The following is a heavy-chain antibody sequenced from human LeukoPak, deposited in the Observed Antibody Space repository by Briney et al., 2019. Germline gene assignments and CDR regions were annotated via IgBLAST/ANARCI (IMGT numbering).Heavy chain of an antibody. CDR3: AKDASPQRWTNPRQEGGDRRYCFDY. CDR2: IPGSSAGST. Sequence: PGGSLRLSCAASGFTFDNYAMSWVRQAPGKGLEWVSAIPGSSAGSTYYADSVKGRFTISRDNSKNTLYLQMNSLRAEDTAVYFCAKDASPQRWTNPRQEGGDRRYCFDYWGQGALVTVSS. J-gene: IGHJ4*02. D-gene: IGHD2-21*02. CDR1: GFTFDNYA. V-gene: IGHV3-23*01.